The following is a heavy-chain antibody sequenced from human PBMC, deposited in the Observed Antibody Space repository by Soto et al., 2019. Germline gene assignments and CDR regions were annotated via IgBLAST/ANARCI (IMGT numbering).Heavy chain of an antibody. CDR1: GGSISSGDYY. CDR3: ARVLDSSTGHYGPLAY. CDR2: IYYSGST. J-gene: IGHJ4*02. D-gene: IGHD3-9*01. Sequence: SEALSLTCTVSGGSISSGDYYWSWIRQPPGKGLEWIGYIYYSGSTYYNPSLKSRVTISVDTSKNQFSLKLSSVTAADTAVYYCARVLDSSTGHYGPLAYWRQRILVIGSS. V-gene: IGHV4-30-4*01.